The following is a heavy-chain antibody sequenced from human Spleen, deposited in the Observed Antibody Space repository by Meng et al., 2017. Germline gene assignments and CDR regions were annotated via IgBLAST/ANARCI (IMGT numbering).Heavy chain of an antibody. CDR3: ARGPTTMAHDFDY. CDR1: GGSFSDYY. Sequence: QGQLQQWGAGLLKPSEPLSLTCVVSGGSFSDYYWSWIRQPPGKGLEWIGEINHSGSTNYNPSPESRATISVDTSQNNLSLKLSSVTAADSAVYYCARGPTTMAHDFDYWGQGTLVTVSS. CDR2: INHSGST. J-gene: IGHJ4*02. D-gene: IGHD4-11*01. V-gene: IGHV4-34*01.